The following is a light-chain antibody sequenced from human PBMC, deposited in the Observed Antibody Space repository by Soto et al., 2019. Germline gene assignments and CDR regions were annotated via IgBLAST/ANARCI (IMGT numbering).Light chain of an antibody. Sequence: EVVLTQSPDTLSLSPGERATLSCRASQSVSSTYLGWYQQKPGQAPRLLISGASNRATGIPDRFSGSGSGTDFTLTISRLAPEDFAVYYCQQFGTIPFTFGPGTKVDV. J-gene: IGKJ3*01. CDR2: GAS. CDR1: QSVSSTY. V-gene: IGKV3-20*01. CDR3: QQFGTIPFT.